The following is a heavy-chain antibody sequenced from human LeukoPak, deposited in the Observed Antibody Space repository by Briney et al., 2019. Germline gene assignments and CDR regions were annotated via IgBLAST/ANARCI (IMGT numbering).Heavy chain of an antibody. CDR3: ARHVEQRLTPFDY. D-gene: IGHD6-19*01. CDR2: IYYSGST. Sequence: SETLSLICGVFGASISDNYWIWIRQPPGKGLEWIGYIYYSGSTNYNPSLKSRVTISVDTSKNQFSLKLSSVTAADTAVYYCARHVEQRLTPFDYWGQGILVTVSS. J-gene: IGHJ4*02. CDR1: GASISDNY. V-gene: IGHV4-59*08.